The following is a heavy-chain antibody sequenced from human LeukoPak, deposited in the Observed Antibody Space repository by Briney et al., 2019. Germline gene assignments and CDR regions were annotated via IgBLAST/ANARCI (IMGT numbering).Heavy chain of an antibody. Sequence: GGSLRLSCAASGFTFSSYAMSWVRQAPGKGLEWVSAISGSGGSTYYADSVKGRFTISRDNSKNTLYLQMNSLRAEDTAVYYCAKGGIVGAIEAYYFDYWGQGTLVTVSP. CDR2: ISGSGGST. CDR3: AKGGIVGAIEAYYFDY. CDR1: GFTFSSYA. D-gene: IGHD1-26*01. V-gene: IGHV3-23*01. J-gene: IGHJ4*02.